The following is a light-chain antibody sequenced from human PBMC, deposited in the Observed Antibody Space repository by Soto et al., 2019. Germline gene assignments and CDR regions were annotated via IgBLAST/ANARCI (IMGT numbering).Light chain of an antibody. CDR2: LGS. Sequence: DIVMTQSPLSLPVTPGEPASISCRSSQSLLHSNGYNYLDWYLQKPGQSPQLLIYLGSNRASGVPDRFSGSGSGTDFTLKISRVEAEDVGVYYCMQALQTPEEGFTFGPGTTVDIK. J-gene: IGKJ3*01. CDR1: QSLLHSNGYNY. CDR3: MQALQTPEEGFT. V-gene: IGKV2-28*01.